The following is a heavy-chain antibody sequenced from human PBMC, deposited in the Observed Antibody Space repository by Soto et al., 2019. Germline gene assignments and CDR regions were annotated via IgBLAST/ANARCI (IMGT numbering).Heavy chain of an antibody. Sequence: GGSLRHSCAASGFTIRSYAMSWVRQTPGKGLEWVSAISGSGGSTYYADSVKGRFTISRDNSKNTLYLQMSSLRAEDTAVYYCAKYQVEYYDSSGYYPYYYYGMDVWGQGTTVTVSS. CDR2: ISGSGGST. D-gene: IGHD3-22*01. V-gene: IGHV3-23*01. CDR3: AKYQVEYYDSSGYYPYYYYGMDV. CDR1: GFTIRSYA. J-gene: IGHJ6*02.